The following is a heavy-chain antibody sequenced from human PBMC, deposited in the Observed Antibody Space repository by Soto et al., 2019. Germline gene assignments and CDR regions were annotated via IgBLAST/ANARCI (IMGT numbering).Heavy chain of an antibody. Sequence: GASVKVSCKASGFTFTSSAMQWVRQARGQRLEWIGWIVVGSGNTNYAQKFQERVTITRDMSTSTAYMELRSLRSDDTAVYYCATNRIIAAAGGYYYYGMDVWG. V-gene: IGHV1-58*02. CDR1: GFTFTSSA. CDR2: IVVGSGNT. CDR3: ATNRIIAAAGGYYYYGMDV. J-gene: IGHJ6*02. D-gene: IGHD6-13*01.